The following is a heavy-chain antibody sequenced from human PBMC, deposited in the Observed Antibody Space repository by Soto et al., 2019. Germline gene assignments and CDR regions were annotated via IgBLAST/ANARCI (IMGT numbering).Heavy chain of an antibody. CDR3: ARHPERIAQIGWFDP. J-gene: IGHJ5*02. CDR2: ISSSRSTI. V-gene: IGHV3-48*01. Sequence: EVQLVESGGGLVQPGGSLRLSCAASGFTFSSYSMNWVRQAPGKGLEWVSYISSSRSTIYYADSVKGRFTISRDNAKNSLYLQMHSLRAEATAVYYCARHPERIAQIGWFDPWGQGTLVTVSS. CDR1: GFTFSSYS. D-gene: IGHD6-13*01.